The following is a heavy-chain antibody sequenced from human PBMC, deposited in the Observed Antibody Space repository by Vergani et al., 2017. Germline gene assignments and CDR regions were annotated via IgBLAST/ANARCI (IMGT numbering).Heavy chain of an antibody. J-gene: IGHJ4*02. D-gene: IGHD4-17*01. CDR3: ARASYGDYVFDY. CDR1: GGSISSSSYY. V-gene: IGHV4-61*05. Sequence: QLQLQESGPGLVKPSETLSLTCTVSGGSISSSSYYWGWIRQPPGKGLEWIGYIYYSGSTNYNPSLKSRVTISVDTSKNQFSLKLSSVTAADTAVYYCARASYGDYVFDYWGQGTLVTVSS. CDR2: IYYSGST.